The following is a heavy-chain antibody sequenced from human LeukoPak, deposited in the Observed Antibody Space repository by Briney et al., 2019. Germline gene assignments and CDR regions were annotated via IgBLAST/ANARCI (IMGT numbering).Heavy chain of an antibody. CDR3: ARDVTDAFDI. V-gene: IGHV4-4*07. J-gene: IGHJ3*02. CDR2: IYTSGST. CDR1: GGSISSYY. Sequence: MTSETLSLTCTVSGGSISSYYWSWIRQPAGKGREWIGRIYTSGSTNYNSSLKRRVTISVDKSKNQFSLKLSSVTAADTAVYYCARDVTDAFDIWGQGTMVTVSS.